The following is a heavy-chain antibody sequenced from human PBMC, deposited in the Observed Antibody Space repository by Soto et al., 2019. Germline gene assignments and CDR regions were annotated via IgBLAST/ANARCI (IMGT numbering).Heavy chain of an antibody. D-gene: IGHD3-10*01. V-gene: IGHV3-23*01. Sequence: GGSLSLSCAASGFTFSSYAMSWVRQAPGKGLEWVSAISGRGDSTYYADSVKGRFTISRDNSKNTLYLQMNSLRAEDTAVYYCAKTWFGELAHFEYWGQGTLVTVSS. J-gene: IGHJ4*02. CDR3: AKTWFGELAHFEY. CDR1: GFTFSSYA. CDR2: ISGRGDST.